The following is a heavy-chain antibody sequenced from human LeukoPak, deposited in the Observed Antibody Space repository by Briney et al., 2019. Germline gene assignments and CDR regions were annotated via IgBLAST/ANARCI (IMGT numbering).Heavy chain of an antibody. D-gene: IGHD3-10*01. Sequence: GGSLRPSCAASGFTFSSYEMNWVRQAPEKGLEWVSFISTSGSTIYYAESVRGRFTISRDNAKNSLYLQMNSLRAEDTALYYCARYYGSGSSNYWGQGTLVTVSS. CDR2: ISTSGSTI. CDR3: ARYYGSGSSNY. V-gene: IGHV3-48*03. J-gene: IGHJ4*02. CDR1: GFTFSSYE.